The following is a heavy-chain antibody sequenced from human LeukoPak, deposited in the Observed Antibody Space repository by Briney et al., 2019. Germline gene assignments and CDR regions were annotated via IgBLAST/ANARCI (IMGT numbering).Heavy chain of an antibody. J-gene: IGHJ4*02. CDR2: IRYDGSNK. CDR3: ANQPFSVGATLLFDY. Sequence: PGGSLRLSCAASGFTFSSYGMHWVRQAPGKGLEWVAFIRYDGSNKYYADSVKGRSTISRDNSKNTLYLQMNSLRAEDTAVYYCANQPFSVGATLLFDYWGQGTLVTVSS. V-gene: IGHV3-30*02. D-gene: IGHD1-26*01. CDR1: GFTFSSYG.